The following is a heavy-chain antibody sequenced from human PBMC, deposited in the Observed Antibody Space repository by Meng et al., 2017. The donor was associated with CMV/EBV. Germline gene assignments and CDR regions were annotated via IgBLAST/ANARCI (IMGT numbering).Heavy chain of an antibody. CDR2: IYYSGST. CDR1: GDSVSSGSYY. J-gene: IGHJ4*02. V-gene: IGHV4-61*01. CDR3: ARINTAMAHFDY. D-gene: IGHD5-18*01. Sequence: VAGDSVSSGSYYWSWTRQSPRKGLEWIGYIYYSGSTNYNPSLKSRVTISVDTSKNQFSLKLSSVTAADTAVYYCARINTAMAHFDYWGQGTLVTVSS.